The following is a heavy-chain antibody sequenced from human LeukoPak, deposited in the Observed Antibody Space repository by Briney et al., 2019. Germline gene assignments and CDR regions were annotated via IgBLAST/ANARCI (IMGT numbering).Heavy chain of an antibody. Sequence: GGSLRLSCAASGFTFSSYSMNWVRQAPGKGLEWVSSISSSSSYIYYADSVKGRFTISRDNAKNSLYLQMNSLRAEDTAVYYCAREGRVYYYYMDVWGKGTTVTVSS. J-gene: IGHJ6*03. CDR1: GFTFSSYS. D-gene: IGHD3-10*01. CDR3: AREGRVYYYYMDV. V-gene: IGHV3-21*01. CDR2: ISSSSSYI.